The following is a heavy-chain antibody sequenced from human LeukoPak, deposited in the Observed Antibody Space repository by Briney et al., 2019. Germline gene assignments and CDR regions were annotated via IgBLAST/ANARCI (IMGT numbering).Heavy chain of an antibody. CDR2: IKGKTDGGTT. CDR3: TKLAAVLCSNTSCYDSFDY. Sequence: GGSLRLSCAASGFTFNNTWMTWVRQAPGKGLEWVGRIKGKTDGGTTDYAAPVKGRFTISRDDSKNTLYLQMNSLKTEDTAVYYCTKLAAVLCSNTSCYDSFDYWGQGTQVTVSS. CDR1: GFTFNNTW. D-gene: IGHD2-2*01. J-gene: IGHJ4*02. V-gene: IGHV3-15*01.